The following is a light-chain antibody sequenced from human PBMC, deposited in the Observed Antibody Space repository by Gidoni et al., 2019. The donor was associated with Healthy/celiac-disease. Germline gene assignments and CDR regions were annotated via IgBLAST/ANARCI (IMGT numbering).Light chain of an antibody. Sequence: QSVLPQPPSASGTPGQRVTISCSGSSSNIGSNTVNWYQQLPGTAPKLLIYNNNQRPSGVPDRFSGSKSGTSASLAIRGLQSEDEADYYCAAWDDSLKGPVFGGGTKLTVL. V-gene: IGLV1-44*01. CDR2: NNN. J-gene: IGLJ3*02. CDR3: AAWDDSLKGPV. CDR1: SSNIGSNT.